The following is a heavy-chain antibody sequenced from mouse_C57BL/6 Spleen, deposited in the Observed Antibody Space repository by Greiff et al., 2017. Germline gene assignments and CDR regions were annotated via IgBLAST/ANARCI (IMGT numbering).Heavy chain of an antibody. V-gene: IGHV1-82*01. Sequence: QVQLQQSGPELVQPGASVKISCKASGYAFSSSWMNWVKQRPGKGLEWIGRIYPGDGDTNYTGKFKGKATLTADKSSSTAYMQLSSLTSEDSAVYFWARNYYGSSPGYWYFDVWGTGTTVTVSS. CDR1: GYAFSSSW. CDR2: IYPGDGDT. CDR3: ARNYYGSSPGYWYFDV. J-gene: IGHJ1*03. D-gene: IGHD1-1*01.